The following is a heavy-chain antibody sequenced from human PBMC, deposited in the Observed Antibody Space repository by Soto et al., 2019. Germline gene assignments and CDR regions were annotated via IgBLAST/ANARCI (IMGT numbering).Heavy chain of an antibody. V-gene: IGHV3-30*09. Sequence: QEQLVESGGGMVQPGRPLRLSCAASEFTFSPYPMHWVRQAPGKGLEWVAVISFDGATKYYADSVKGRFAISRDNSMNTLYLQMNSLRTEDTAVYYCAKDQSASSNSYHAMDVWGPGTTVTVSS. CDR3: AKDQSASSNSYHAMDV. CDR1: EFTFSPYP. D-gene: IGHD6-6*01. CDR2: ISFDGATK. J-gene: IGHJ6*02.